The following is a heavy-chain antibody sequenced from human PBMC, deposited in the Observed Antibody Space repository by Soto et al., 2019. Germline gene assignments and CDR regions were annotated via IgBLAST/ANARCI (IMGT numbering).Heavy chain of an antibody. Sequence: QVQLQESGPGLVKPSQTLSLTCTVSGGSISSGGYYWSWIRQHPGKGLEWIGYIYYSGSTYYNPYLKSRVTISVDTSKNQFSLKLSSVTAADTAVYYCARGSCSGGSCYSVPFDYWGQGTLVTVSS. J-gene: IGHJ4*02. CDR1: GGSISSGGYY. V-gene: IGHV4-31*03. CDR2: IYYSGST. D-gene: IGHD2-15*01. CDR3: ARGSCSGGSCYSVPFDY.